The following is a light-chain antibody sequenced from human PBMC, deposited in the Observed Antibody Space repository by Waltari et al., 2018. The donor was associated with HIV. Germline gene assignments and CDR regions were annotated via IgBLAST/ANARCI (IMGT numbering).Light chain of an antibody. Sequence: DIQMTQSPSSLSASLGDRVTITCRASQGITNYLAWYQQKPGKVPKLLIYAASTLQSGVPFRFSGSGSGTDFTLTISSLQPEDVATYYCQKYDSAPWTFGQGTKVEIK. CDR1: QGITNY. V-gene: IGKV1-27*01. J-gene: IGKJ1*01. CDR2: AAS. CDR3: QKYDSAPWT.